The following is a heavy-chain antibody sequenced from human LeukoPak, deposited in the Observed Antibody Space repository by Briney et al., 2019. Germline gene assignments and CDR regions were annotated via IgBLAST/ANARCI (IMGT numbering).Heavy chain of an antibody. Sequence: SETLSLTCTVSGXSVSSGTYYWTWIRQPPGRGLEYIGYLYYSGGTNYNPSLQSRVTISRDTSKNQFSLELSSVTAADTAMYYCARQRAHVFDIWGQGTMVTVSS. V-gene: IGHV4-61*01. J-gene: IGHJ3*02. CDR1: GXSVSSGTYY. CDR3: ARQRAHVFDI. CDR2: LYYSGGT.